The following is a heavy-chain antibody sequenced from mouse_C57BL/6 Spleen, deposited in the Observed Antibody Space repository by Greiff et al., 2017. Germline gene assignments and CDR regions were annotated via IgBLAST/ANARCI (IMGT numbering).Heavy chain of an antibody. J-gene: IGHJ2*01. D-gene: IGHD1-1*01. CDR2: INPGSGGT. CDR1: GYAFTNYL. Sequence: VQLQESGAELVRPGTSVKVSCKASGYAFTNYLIEWVKQRPGQGLEWIGVINPGSGGTNYNEKFKGKATLTADKSSSTAYMQLSSLPSEDSAVYFCARSHYGSSYDFDYRGQGTTLTVSS. V-gene: IGHV1-54*01. CDR3: ARSHYGSSYDFDY.